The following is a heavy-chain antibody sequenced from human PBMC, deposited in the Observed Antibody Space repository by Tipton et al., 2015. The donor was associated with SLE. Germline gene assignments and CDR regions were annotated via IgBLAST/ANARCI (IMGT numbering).Heavy chain of an antibody. CDR2: ISAQGSST. Sequence: SLRLSCAASGFPFTNVWMHWVRQAPGKGLVWVSEISAQGSSTTYADSVEGRFSIYRDNAKSTLFLQMDSLRSEDTALYYCVKEQRGTRWITFDIWGRGTMVTVSS. D-gene: IGHD1-7*01. V-gene: IGHV3-74*03. CDR1: GFPFTNVW. CDR3: VKEQRGTRWITFDI. J-gene: IGHJ3*02.